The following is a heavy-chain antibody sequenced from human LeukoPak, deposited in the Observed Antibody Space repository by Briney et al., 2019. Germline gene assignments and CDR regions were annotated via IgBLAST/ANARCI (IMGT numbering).Heavy chain of an antibody. D-gene: IGHD5-12*01. V-gene: IGHV4-34*01. Sequence: SETLSLTCAVYGGSFSGYYWSWIRQPPGKGLEWIGEINHSGSTNYNPSLKSRVTISVDTSKNQFSLKLSSVTAADTAVYYCARVSQPVRLFDYWGQGTLVTVSS. CDR3: ARVSQPVRLFDY. CDR2: INHSGST. CDR1: GGSFSGYY. J-gene: IGHJ4*02.